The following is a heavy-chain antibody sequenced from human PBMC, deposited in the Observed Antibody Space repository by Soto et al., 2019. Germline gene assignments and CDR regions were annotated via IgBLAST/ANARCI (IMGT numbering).Heavy chain of an antibody. J-gene: IGHJ5*02. Sequence: QVHLVESGGGVVQPGRSLTISCVGSGFAFSTYGMHWVLQAPAKGLEWVALISYDGTDKYYADSVKGRFSISRDNSKQTLSLQMDSLRPEDTAVYYCAKDFGAWSDSWGQGTLVNVSS. CDR3: AKDFGAWSDS. D-gene: IGHD6-19*01. CDR1: GFAFSTYG. CDR2: ISYDGTDK. V-gene: IGHV3-30*18.